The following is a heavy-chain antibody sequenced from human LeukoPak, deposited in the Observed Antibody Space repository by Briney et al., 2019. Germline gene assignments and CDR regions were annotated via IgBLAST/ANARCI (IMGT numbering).Heavy chain of an antibody. J-gene: IGHJ4*02. CDR2: IWYDGSNK. CDR3: ANEVRPNDY. Sequence: GGSLRLSCAASGFTFSSYGMHWVRQAPGKGLEWVAVIWYDGSNKYYADSVQGRFTISRDNSKNTLYLQMNSLRAEDTALYYCANEVRPNDYWGQGTLVTVSS. CDR1: GFTFSSYG. V-gene: IGHV3-33*06. D-gene: IGHD1-1*01.